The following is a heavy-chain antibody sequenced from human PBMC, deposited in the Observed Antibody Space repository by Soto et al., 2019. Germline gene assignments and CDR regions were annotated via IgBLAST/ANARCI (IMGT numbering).Heavy chain of an antibody. V-gene: IGHV4-59*08. CDR3: ARHSPFGSSDWYFDL. J-gene: IGHJ2*01. CDR1: GGSISSDY. D-gene: IGHD6-13*01. Sequence: QVQLQESGPGLVKPSETLSLTCTVSGGSISSDYWRWIRQPPGKGLEWIGYIYYNGGTNYNPSLKSRVTISLDTSKNHFSLKLSSVTAADTAVYYCARHSPFGSSDWYFDLWGRGTLVTVSS. CDR2: IYYNGGT.